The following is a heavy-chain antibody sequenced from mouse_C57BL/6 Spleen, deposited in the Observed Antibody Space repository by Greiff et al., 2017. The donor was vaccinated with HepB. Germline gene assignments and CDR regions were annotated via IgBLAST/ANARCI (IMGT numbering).Heavy chain of an antibody. Sequence: VQRVESGAELVKPGASVKISCKASGYAFSSYWMNWVKQRPGKGLEWIGQIYPGDGDNNYNGKFKGKATLTADKSSSTAYMQLSSLTSEYSAVYFCARYGSREAWFAYWGQGTLVTVSA. V-gene: IGHV1-80*01. CDR3: ARYGSREAWFAY. CDR2: IYPGDGDN. J-gene: IGHJ3*01. D-gene: IGHD1-1*01. CDR1: GYAFSSYW.